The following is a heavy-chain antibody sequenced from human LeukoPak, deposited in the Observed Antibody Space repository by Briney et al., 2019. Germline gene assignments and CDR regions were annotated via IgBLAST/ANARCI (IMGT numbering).Heavy chain of an antibody. V-gene: IGHV3-66*01. CDR2: IYSGGST. CDR3: ARESRGIAAAGSFDY. J-gene: IGHJ4*02. Sequence: QAGGSLRLSCAASGITVSINYMSWVRQAPGKGLEWVSVIYSGGSTYYSDSVKGRFTISRDNSKNTLYLQMNSLRAEDTAVYYCARESRGIAAAGSFDYWGQGTLVTVSS. D-gene: IGHD6-13*01. CDR1: GITVSINY.